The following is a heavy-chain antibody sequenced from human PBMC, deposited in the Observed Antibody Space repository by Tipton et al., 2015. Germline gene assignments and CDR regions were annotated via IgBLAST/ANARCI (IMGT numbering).Heavy chain of an antibody. Sequence: SLRLSCTASGFTFSSFGMYWVRQAPGKGLEWVAVIWYDGSIKHYADSVRGRFTISRDNSRNTLYLQMSSLRAEDTAVYYCARARGVIVLSAPGAFDIWGRGTMVTVSS. J-gene: IGHJ3*02. CDR1: GFTFSSFG. V-gene: IGHV3-33*07. D-gene: IGHD3-10*01. CDR3: ARARGVIVLSAPGAFDI. CDR2: IWYDGSIK.